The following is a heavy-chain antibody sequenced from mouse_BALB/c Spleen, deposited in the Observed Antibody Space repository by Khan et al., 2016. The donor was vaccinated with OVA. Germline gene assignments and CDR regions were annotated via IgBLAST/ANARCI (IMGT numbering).Heavy chain of an antibody. CDR1: GYTFTTYW. CDR3: TRDRIDY. CDR2: INPTSGYT. Sequence: VQLQESGAELAKPGASVKMSCKASGYTFTTYWMHWVKQRPGQGLEWIGYINPTSGYTDYNDKFKDRATLSADKSSSTAYMQLNSLTSDDSAVYYCTRDRIDYWGQGTTLTVSS. V-gene: IGHV1-7*01. J-gene: IGHJ2*01.